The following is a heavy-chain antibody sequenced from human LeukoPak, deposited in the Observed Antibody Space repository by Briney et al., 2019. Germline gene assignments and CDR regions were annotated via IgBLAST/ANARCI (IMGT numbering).Heavy chain of an antibody. Sequence: GRSLRLSCAASGFTFDDYAMHWVRQAPGRGLEWVSGISWNSGSIGYAAAVNGRFTISRDNAKNSLYLQMNSLRAEDIALYYCAKAHSGRDSGAFDIWGQGTMVTVSS. CDR2: ISWNSGSI. J-gene: IGHJ3*02. D-gene: IGHD1-26*01. CDR3: AKAHSGRDSGAFDI. CDR1: GFTFDDYA. V-gene: IGHV3-9*03.